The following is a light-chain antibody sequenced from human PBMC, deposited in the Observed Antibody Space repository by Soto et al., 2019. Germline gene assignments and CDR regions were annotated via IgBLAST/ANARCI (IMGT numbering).Light chain of an antibody. Sequence: QSALTQPASVSGSPGQSITISCTGTISDVGGYNYVSWYQHHPGKAPNLLMYEVFNRPSGVSNRFSGSRSGNTASLTISGLQADDEADYYCTSYASTPTYVVFGGGTKLTVL. CDR1: ISDVGGYNY. CDR3: TSYASTPTYVV. V-gene: IGLV2-14*01. J-gene: IGLJ2*01. CDR2: EVF.